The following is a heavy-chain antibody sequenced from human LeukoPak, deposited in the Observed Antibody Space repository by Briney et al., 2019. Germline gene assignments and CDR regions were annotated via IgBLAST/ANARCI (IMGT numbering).Heavy chain of an antibody. Sequence: SETLSLTCTVSGGSISSGSYYWSWIRQPAGKGLEWIGRIYTSGSTNYNPSLKSRVTISVDTSKNQFSLKLSSVTAADTAVYYCVGWAVARRLNAAGIWGQGTMVTVSS. J-gene: IGHJ3*02. CDR2: IYTSGST. CDR3: VGWAVARRLNAAGI. D-gene: IGHD6-19*01. CDR1: GGSISSGSYY. V-gene: IGHV4-61*02.